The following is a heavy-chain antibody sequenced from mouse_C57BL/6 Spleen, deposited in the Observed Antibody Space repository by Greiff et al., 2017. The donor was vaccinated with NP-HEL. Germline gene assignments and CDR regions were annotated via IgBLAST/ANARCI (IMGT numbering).Heavy chain of an antibody. J-gene: IGHJ3*01. V-gene: IGHV1-52*01. CDR3: ARGELRLVFAY. CDR2: IDPSDSET. D-gene: IGHD3-2*02. Sequence: QVQLQQPGAELVRPGSSVKLSCKASGYTFTSYWMHWVKQRPIQGLEWIGNIDPSDSETHYNQKFKDKATLTVDKSSSTAYMQLSSLTSEDSAVYYCARGELRLVFAYWGQGTLVTVSA. CDR1: GYTFTSYW.